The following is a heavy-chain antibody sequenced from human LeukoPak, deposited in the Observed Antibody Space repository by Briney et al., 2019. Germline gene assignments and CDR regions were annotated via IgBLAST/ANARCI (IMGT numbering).Heavy chain of an antibody. CDR2: IIPIFGTE. Sequence: GASVKVSCKASGGTFSSYAISWVRQAPGQGLEWMGGIIPIFGTENYAQKFQGRVTITADEATSTDYMALSSRSSEDTAVYYCARGPSGGTFDYGGQGTLVTVSS. D-gene: IGHD1-1*01. V-gene: IGHV1-69*13. J-gene: IGHJ4*02. CDR1: GGTFSSYA. CDR3: ARGPSGGTFDY.